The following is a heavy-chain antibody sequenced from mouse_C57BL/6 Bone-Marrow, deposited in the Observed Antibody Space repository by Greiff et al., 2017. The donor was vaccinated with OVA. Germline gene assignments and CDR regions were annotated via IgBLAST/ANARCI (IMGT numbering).Heavy chain of an antibody. Sequence: VQLQQPGAELVKPGASVKLSCKASGYTFTSYWMQWIKQGPGQGLEWIGEIDPSDTYTNYNQKFRGKATLTVDTSSSTAYMQRSSLTSEDSAVYDCASWDFAYWGQGTLVTVSA. J-gene: IGHJ3*01. CDR3: ASWDFAY. CDR2: IDPSDTYT. V-gene: IGHV1-50*01. CDR1: GYTFTSYW. D-gene: IGHD4-1*01.